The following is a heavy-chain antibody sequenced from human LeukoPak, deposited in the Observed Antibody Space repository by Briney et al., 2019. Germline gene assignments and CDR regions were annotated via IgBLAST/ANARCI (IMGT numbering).Heavy chain of an antibody. CDR2: FSPHNANT. CDR3: ARVGGHDYGDYGYFDY. Sequence: ASVKVSCKASGYTFSSYAISWVRQAPGQGLEWMGWFSPHNANTNYAQRFQGRVTMTTDTSTTTVYMELRSLRSDDTAVYYCARVGGHDYGDYGYFDYWGQGTLVTVSS. CDR1: GYTFSSYA. J-gene: IGHJ4*02. V-gene: IGHV1-18*01. D-gene: IGHD4-17*01.